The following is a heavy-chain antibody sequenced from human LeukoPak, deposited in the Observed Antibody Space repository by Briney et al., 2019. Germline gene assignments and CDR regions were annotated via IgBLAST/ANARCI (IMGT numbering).Heavy chain of an antibody. V-gene: IGHV3-7*03. Sequence: PGGSLRLSCAPSGFTFSSYWMSWVRQAPGKGLEWVANIKQDGSEKYYVDSVKGRFTISRDNAKNSLYLQMNSLRAEDTAVYYCAKGGGAYNWFDPWGQGTLVTVSS. J-gene: IGHJ5*02. CDR3: AKGGGAYNWFDP. CDR2: IKQDGSEK. CDR1: GFTFSSYW. D-gene: IGHD3-10*01.